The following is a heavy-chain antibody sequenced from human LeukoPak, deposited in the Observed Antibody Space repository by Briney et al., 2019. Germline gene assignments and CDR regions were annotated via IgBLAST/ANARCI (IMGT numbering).Heavy chain of an antibody. V-gene: IGHV4-34*01. Sequence: SETLSLTCAVYGGSFSGYYWSWIRQPPGKGLEWIGEINHSGSTNYNPSLKSRVTISVDTSKNQFSLKLSSVTAADTAVYYCASDSSGYHKDAFDIWGQGTMVTVSS. CDR2: INHSGST. J-gene: IGHJ3*02. D-gene: IGHD3-22*01. CDR3: ASDSSGYHKDAFDI. CDR1: GGSFSGYY.